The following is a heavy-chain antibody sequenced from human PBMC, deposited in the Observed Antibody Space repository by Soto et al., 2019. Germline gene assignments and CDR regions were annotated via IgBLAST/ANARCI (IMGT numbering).Heavy chain of an antibody. CDR1: GFTFSSYS. CDR3: ARPYYGSGSYYNENWFDP. V-gene: IGHV3-48*01. Sequence: GGSLRLSCAASGFTFSSYSMNWVRQAPGKGLEWVSYISSSSSTIYYADSVKGRFTISRDNAKNSLYLQMNSLRAEDTAVYYCARPYYGSGSYYNENWFDPWGQGTLVTSPQ. D-gene: IGHD3-10*01. CDR2: ISSSSSTI. J-gene: IGHJ5*02.